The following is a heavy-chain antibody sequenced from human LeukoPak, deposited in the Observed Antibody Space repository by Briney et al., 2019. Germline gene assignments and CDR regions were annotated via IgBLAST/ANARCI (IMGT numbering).Heavy chain of an antibody. CDR3: ARGPIRVSSSSWYYFDY. V-gene: IGHV4-39*07. Sequence: SETLSLTCTVSGGSISSSSYYWGWIRQPPGKGLEWIGSIYYSGSTYYNPSLKSRVTISVDTSKNQFSLKLSSVTAADTAVYYCARGPIRVSSSSWYYFDYWGQGTLVTVSS. CDR1: GGSISSSSYY. D-gene: IGHD6-13*01. CDR2: IYYSGST. J-gene: IGHJ4*02.